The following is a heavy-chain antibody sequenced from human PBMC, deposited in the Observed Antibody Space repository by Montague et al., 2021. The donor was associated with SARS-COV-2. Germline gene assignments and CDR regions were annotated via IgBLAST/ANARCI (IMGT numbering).Heavy chain of an antibody. CDR3: ARGLYNWNYEHRFDT. D-gene: IGHD1-7*01. CDR1: GGSVGSSHYY. V-gene: IGHV4-39*01. CDR2: IYYSGGT. J-gene: IGHJ5*02. Sequence: SETLSLTCTVSGGSVGSSHYYWAWIRQPPGKGLEWIGTIYYSGGTYYNPSPRSRVTIDVDASTNQFSLKLHSVTAADTAVYFCARGLYNWNYEHRFDTWGQGTLVTVSS.